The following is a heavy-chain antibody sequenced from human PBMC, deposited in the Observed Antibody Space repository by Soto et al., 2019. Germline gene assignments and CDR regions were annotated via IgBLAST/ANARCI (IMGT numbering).Heavy chain of an antibody. D-gene: IGHD6-6*01. Sequence: EVQLLESGGGLVQPGGSLRLSCAASGFTFSTYAMSWVRQAPGKGLEWVSAISGTGGSTYYADSVKGRFTISRDNSKNTLYLQMNSLRAEDTAVYYCAKNWDTTSSSSSHWGQGTVVTVSS. CDR3: AKNWDTTSSSSSH. V-gene: IGHV3-23*01. CDR1: GFTFSTYA. CDR2: ISGTGGST. J-gene: IGHJ4*02.